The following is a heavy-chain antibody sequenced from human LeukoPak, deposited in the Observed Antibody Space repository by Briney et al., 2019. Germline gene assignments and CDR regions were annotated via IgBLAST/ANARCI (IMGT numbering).Heavy chain of an antibody. J-gene: IGHJ3*02. Sequence: GGSLRLSCAASGFTFSSYWMNWARQAPGKGLEWVASINHNGNVNYYVDSVKGRFTISRDNAKNSLYLQMSNLRAEDTAVYYCARAFGGSYNIFAFDIWGQGTMVTVSS. V-gene: IGHV3-7*03. CDR2: INHNGNVN. CDR1: GFTFSSYW. CDR3: ARAFGGSYNIFAFDI. D-gene: IGHD1-26*01.